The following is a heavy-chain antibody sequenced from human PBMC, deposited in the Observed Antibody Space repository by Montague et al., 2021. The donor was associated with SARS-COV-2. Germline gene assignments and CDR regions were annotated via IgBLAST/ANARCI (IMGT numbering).Heavy chain of an antibody. V-gene: IGHV4-39*01. Sequence: SETLSLTCTVSGGSISSSSYYWGWLRQPPGKGLEWIGTVYYSGSTNYNPSLKSRVTMPVDTSKNQFSLELRSVTAADTAVYYCARLGFVELWLNLGWFDPWGQGTLVTVSS. CDR3: ARLGFVELWLNLGWFDP. CDR1: GGSISSSSYY. J-gene: IGHJ5*02. D-gene: IGHD3-16*02. CDR2: VYYSGST.